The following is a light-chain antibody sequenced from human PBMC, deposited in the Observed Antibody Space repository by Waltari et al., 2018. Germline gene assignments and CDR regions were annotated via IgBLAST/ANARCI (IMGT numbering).Light chain of an antibody. J-gene: IGKJ1*01. CDR1: QGISNS. Sequence: DIQMTQSPSSRSPSCGDRVTLTCRASQGISNSLAWYQQKPGKAPKLLLYAASRLESGVPSRFSGSGSGTDYTLTISSLQPEDFATYYCQQYYSTPPTFGQGTKVEIK. CDR2: AAS. CDR3: QQYYSTPPT. V-gene: IGKV1-NL1*01.